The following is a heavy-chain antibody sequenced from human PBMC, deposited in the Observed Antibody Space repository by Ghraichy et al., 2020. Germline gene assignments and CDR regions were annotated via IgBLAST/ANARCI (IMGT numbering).Heavy chain of an antibody. CDR3: AKDWTRNAWDYYYYYGMDV. CDR2: ISGSGGST. D-gene: IGHD3/OR15-3a*01. V-gene: IGHV3-23*01. J-gene: IGHJ6*02. Sequence: GGSLRLSCAASGFTFSSYAMSWVRQAPGKGLEWVSAISGSGGSTYYADSVKGRFTISRDNSKNTLYLQMNSLRAEDTAVYYCAKDWTRNAWDYYYYYGMDVWGQGTTVTVSS. CDR1: GFTFSSYA.